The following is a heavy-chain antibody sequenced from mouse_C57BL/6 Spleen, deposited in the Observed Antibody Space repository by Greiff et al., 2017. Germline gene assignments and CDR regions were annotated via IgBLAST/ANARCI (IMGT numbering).Heavy chain of an antibody. Sequence: EVKLVESGPGLVKPSQSLSLTCSVTGYSITSGYYWDWIRQFPGNKLEWMGYISYDGSNNYNPSLKNRISITRDTSKNQFFLKLNSVTTEDTATYYCARNWDVGYYAMDYWGQGTSVTVSS. V-gene: IGHV3-6*01. CDR1: GYSITSGYY. D-gene: IGHD4-1*01. CDR3: ARNWDVGYYAMDY. J-gene: IGHJ4*01. CDR2: ISYDGSN.